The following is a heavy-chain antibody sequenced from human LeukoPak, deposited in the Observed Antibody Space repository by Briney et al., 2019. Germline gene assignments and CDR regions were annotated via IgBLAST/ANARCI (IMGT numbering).Heavy chain of an antibody. CDR2: ISSSSSTI. D-gene: IGHD3-22*01. Sequence: GGSLRLSCAASGFTFSSYSMNWVRQAPGKGLEWVSYISSSSSTIYSADSVKGRFTISRDNAKNSLYLQMNSLRAEDTAVYYCARDQGLYYYDSSGYKYFDYWGQGTLVTVSS. CDR1: GFTFSSYS. CDR3: ARDQGLYYYDSSGYKYFDY. J-gene: IGHJ4*02. V-gene: IGHV3-48*01.